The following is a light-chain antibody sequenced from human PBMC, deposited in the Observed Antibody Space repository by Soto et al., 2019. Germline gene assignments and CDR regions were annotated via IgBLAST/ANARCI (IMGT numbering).Light chain of an antibody. V-gene: IGKV3-15*01. CDR1: QSVSSS. CDR2: DAS. Sequence: EVLMTQSPATLSVSPGERATLSCRASQSVSSSLAWYQHKPGQAPRLLIYDASTRATGIPARFCGSGSGTEFTLTISSLQSEDFAVYYCQQYNNWPRGTFGQGTTVEIK. J-gene: IGKJ1*01. CDR3: QQYNNWPRGT.